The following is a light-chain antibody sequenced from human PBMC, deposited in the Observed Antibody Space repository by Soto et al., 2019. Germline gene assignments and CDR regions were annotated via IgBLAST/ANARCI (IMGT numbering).Light chain of an antibody. J-gene: IGKJ2*01. CDR3: QQRSNGPPYT. V-gene: IGKV3-11*01. CDR1: QSVSSY. CDR2: DPS. Sequence: EIVWTQSPATLSLSPGERATLSCRASQSVSSYLAWYQQKPGQAPRLLIYDPSNRATGTPARFSGTGSGTDLTLTISSLEPEDFAVYYCQQRSNGPPYTFGQGTKLEIK.